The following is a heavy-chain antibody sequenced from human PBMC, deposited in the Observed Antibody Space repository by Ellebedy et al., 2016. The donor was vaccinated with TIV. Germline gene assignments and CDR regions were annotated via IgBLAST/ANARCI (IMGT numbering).Heavy chain of an antibody. CDR3: ARMAYGSGMGGGSLDY. V-gene: IGHV3-9*01. D-gene: IGHD3-10*01. Sequence: SLKISXAASGFTFDDYAMHWVRQAPGKGLEWVSGISWNSGSIDYADSVKGRFTISRDNSKHTLFLQMNSLRAEDTAVYFCARMAYGSGMGGGSLDYWGQGTLVTVSS. CDR1: GFTFDDYA. J-gene: IGHJ4*02. CDR2: ISWNSGSI.